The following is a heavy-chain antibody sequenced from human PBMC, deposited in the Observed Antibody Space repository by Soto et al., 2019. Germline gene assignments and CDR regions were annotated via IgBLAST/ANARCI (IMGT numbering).Heavy chain of an antibody. J-gene: IGHJ4*02. CDR2: IKSKTDGGTT. D-gene: IGHD6-13*01. V-gene: IGHV3-15*07. CDR3: TTDPRSSWDWGSDY. Sequence: EVQLVESGGGLVKPGGSLRLSCAASGFTFSNAWMNWVRQAPGKGLEWVGRIKSKTDGGTTDYAAPVKGRFTISRDDSKNTLYLQMNSLKTEDPAVYYCTTDPRSSWDWGSDYWGQGTLVTVSS. CDR1: GFTFSNAW.